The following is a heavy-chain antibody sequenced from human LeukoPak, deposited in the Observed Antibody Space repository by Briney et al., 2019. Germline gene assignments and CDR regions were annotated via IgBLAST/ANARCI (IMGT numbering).Heavy chain of an antibody. CDR2: IKSKTDGGTT. J-gene: IGHJ4*02. D-gene: IGHD2-2*01. CDR1: GCTFSNAW. V-gene: IGHV3-15*01. Sequence: GGSLRLSCADSGCTFSNAWMSWVRQAPGKGLEWVGRIKSKTDGGTTDYAAPVKGRFTISRDDSKNTLYMQMNSLKTEDTAVYYCTTGCSSTSCYPNYAPRDYWGQGTLVTVSS. CDR3: TTGCSSTSCYPNYAPRDY.